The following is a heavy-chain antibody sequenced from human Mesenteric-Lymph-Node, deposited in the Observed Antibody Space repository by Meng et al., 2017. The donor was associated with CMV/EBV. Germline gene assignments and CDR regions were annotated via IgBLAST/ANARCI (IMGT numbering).Heavy chain of an antibody. CDR1: GFTFDDYG. D-gene: IGHD1-26*01. Sequence: GESLKISCAASGFTFDDYGMSLVRQAPGKGLEWVSGINWNGGSTGYADSVKGRFTISRDNAKNSLYLQMNSLRAEDTALYYCARVEVGATGYYYYGMDVWGQGTTVTVSS. CDR3: ARVEVGATGYYYYGMDV. CDR2: INWNGGST. J-gene: IGHJ6*02. V-gene: IGHV3-20*04.